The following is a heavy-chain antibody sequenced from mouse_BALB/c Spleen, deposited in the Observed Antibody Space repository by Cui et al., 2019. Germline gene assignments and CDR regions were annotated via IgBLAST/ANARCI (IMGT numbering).Heavy chain of an antibody. J-gene: IGHJ2*01. CDR2: IDPNSGYT. V-gene: IGHV1-72*01. CDR3: ARYDYYGSSYFDY. D-gene: IGHD1-1*01. Sequence: QVQLQQPGPEPLKPGASVTLSGKASGYTFTSYLMHWVKQRPGRGLEWIGRIDPNSGYTKYNEKFKSKATLTVDKPSSTAYMQLSSLTSEDSAVYYCARYDYYGSSYFDYWGQGTTLTVSS. CDR1: GYTFTSYL.